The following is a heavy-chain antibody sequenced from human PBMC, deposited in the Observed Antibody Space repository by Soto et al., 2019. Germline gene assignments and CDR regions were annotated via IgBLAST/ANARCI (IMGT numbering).Heavy chain of an antibody. V-gene: IGHV1-69*01. CDR3: ARGYCSGGSCYSGYEYFQH. D-gene: IGHD2-15*01. Sequence: QVQLVQSGAEVKKPGSSVKVSCQASGGTFSSYAISWVRQAPGQGLEWMGGIIPIFGTANYAQKFQGRVTITADESTSTAYMELSSLRSEDTAVYYCARGYCSGGSCYSGYEYFQHWGQGTLVTVSS. CDR1: GGTFSSYA. J-gene: IGHJ1*01. CDR2: IIPIFGTA.